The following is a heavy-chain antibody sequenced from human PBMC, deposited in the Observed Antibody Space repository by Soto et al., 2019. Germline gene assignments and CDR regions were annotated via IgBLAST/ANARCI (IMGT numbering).Heavy chain of an antibody. D-gene: IGHD3-3*01. Sequence: QLQLQEAGPGLLKPSETLSLTCTVSGDSISSSSYYWGWIRQPPGKGLEWIGSLSYSGRTYNNPSLKSRVTISVDPSKNHFFLTLSSVTAADTAVYYCARQRGQRRHMTIFGVGIADFDYWGQGALVSVSS. J-gene: IGHJ4*02. V-gene: IGHV4-39*01. CDR2: LSYSGRT. CDR3: ARQRGQRRHMTIFGVGIADFDY. CDR1: GDSISSSSYY.